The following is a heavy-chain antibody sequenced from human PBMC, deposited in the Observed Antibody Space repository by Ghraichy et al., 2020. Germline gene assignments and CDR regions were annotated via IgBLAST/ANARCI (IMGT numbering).Heavy chain of an antibody. V-gene: IGHV1-2*06. CDR1: GYTFTGYY. CDR2: INPNSGGT. CDR3: ARAPTNDYGDSYFDH. Sequence: SVKVSCKTSGYTFTGYYIHWVRQAPGQGLEWMGRINPNSGGTSYAQKFQGRVTVTRDTSISTVYMELSRLKSDDTAVYYCARAPTNDYGDSYFDHWGQGTLVTVSS. D-gene: IGHD4-17*01. J-gene: IGHJ4*02.